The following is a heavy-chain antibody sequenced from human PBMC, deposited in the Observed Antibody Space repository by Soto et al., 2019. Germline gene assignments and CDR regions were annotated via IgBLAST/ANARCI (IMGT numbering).Heavy chain of an antibody. D-gene: IGHD2-8*01. CDR2: IYYSGST. CDR3: ARRVMVSSPHDAFDI. V-gene: IGHV4-59*08. Sequence: PSETLSLTCTVSGGSISSYYWNWIRQPPGKGLEWIGYIYYSGSTNYNPSLKSRVTISVDTSKNQFSLKLSSVTAADTAVYYCARRVMVSSPHDAFDIWGQGTMVTVSS. J-gene: IGHJ3*02. CDR1: GGSISSYY.